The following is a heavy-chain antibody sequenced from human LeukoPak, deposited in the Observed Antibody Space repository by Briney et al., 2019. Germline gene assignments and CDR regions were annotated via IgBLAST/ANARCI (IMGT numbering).Heavy chain of an antibody. V-gene: IGHV5-51*01. CDR1: GYSFTDYW. CDR3: ARLSRITMVRGAVDA. D-gene: IGHD3-10*01. Sequence: KCGESLKISCKGSGYSFTDYWIAWVRQMPGQGLEWMGLIYPRDSEIRNSPSFQGQVTISADKSINTAYLQWSSLKASDTAMYYCARLSRITMVRGAVDAWGQGTPVTVSS. J-gene: IGHJ6*02. CDR2: IYPRDSEI.